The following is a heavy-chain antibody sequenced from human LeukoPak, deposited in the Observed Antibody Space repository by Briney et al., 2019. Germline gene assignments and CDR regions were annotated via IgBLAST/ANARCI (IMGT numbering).Heavy chain of an antibody. D-gene: IGHD5-18*01. CDR3: ARLPQGRITAMARAAFDI. J-gene: IGHJ3*02. CDR1: GGSISSGDYY. V-gene: IGHV4-30-4*01. Sequence: TASQTLSLTCTVSGGSISSGDYYWSWIRQPPGKGLEWIGYIYYSGSTYYNPSLKSRVTISVDTSKNQFSLKLSSVTAADTAVYYCARLPQGRITAMARAAFDIWGQGTMVTVSS. CDR2: IYYSGST.